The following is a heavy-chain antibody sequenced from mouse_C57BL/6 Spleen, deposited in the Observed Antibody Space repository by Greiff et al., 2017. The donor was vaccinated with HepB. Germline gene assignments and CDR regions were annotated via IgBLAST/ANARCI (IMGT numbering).Heavy chain of an antibody. J-gene: IGHJ4*01. V-gene: IGHV5-12*01. CDR2: ISNGGGST. CDR3: ARAGYYAMDY. Sequence: EVQLVESGGGLVQPGGSLKLSCAASGFTFSDYYMYWVRQTPEKRLEWVAYISNGGGSTYYPDTVKGRLTISRDNAKNTLYLQMSRLKSEATAMYYCARAGYYAMDYWGQGTSGTVSS. CDR1: GFTFSDYY. D-gene: IGHD6-1*01.